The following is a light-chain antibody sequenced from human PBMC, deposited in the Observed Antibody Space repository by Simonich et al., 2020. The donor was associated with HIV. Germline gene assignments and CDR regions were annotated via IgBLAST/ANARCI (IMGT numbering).Light chain of an antibody. V-gene: IGKV4-1*01. Sequence: DIVMTQSPDSLAVSLGERATINCKSSQSFLYSSNNMNYLAWYQQKPGQPPKLLIYWSSTRESGVPDRFSGSGSGTDFTLTISSLQAEDVAVYYCQQYYSTPLTFGQGTKVEIK. J-gene: IGKJ1*01. CDR3: QQYYSTPLT. CDR1: QSFLYSSNNMNY. CDR2: WSS.